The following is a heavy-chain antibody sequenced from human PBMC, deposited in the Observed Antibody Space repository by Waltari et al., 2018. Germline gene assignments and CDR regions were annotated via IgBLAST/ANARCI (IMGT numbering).Heavy chain of an antibody. CDR1: GYTFTGQY. D-gene: IGHD5-12*01. Sequence: QVQLVQSGAEVKKPGASVKVSCKASGYTFTGQYIHWVRQAPGQGLEWMGWIHPNSGDTNYAQKFQGRVTMTGDTSINTAYIELSSLRSDDTAIYYCAKSRDGYNFSDYWGQGALVTVSS. CDR3: AKSRDGYNFSDY. V-gene: IGHV1-2*02. J-gene: IGHJ4*02. CDR2: IHPNSGDT.